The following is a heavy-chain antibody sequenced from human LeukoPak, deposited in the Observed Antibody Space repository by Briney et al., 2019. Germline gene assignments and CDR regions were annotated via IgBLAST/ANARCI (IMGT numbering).Heavy chain of an antibody. Sequence: GGSLRLSCAASGFTFSSYGMHWVRQAPGKGLEGVAVISYDGSKKLYADSVKGRFTISRDNYKKTQYMQMNRQRDEDTAVYYCSKDQSITIIVVVLDYWGKGTLVTVS. J-gene: IGHJ4*02. V-gene: IGHV3-30*18. CDR2: ISYDGSKK. CDR3: SKDQSITIIVVVLDY. CDR1: GFTFSSYG. D-gene: IGHD3-22*01.